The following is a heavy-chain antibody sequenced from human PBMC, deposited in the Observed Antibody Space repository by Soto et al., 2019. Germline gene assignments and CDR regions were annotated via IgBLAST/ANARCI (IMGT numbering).Heavy chain of an antibody. V-gene: IGHV3-23*01. CDR1: GFTFNNYA. Sequence: GGSLRLSCEASGFTFNNYAMTWVRQTPGKGLQWVSTISGSGSSTFYADSVRGRFTISRDNSKNTLYLQMNSLRAEDTALYYCAKEKIASTVADFFDYWGQGNLVTVS. J-gene: IGHJ4*02. CDR2: ISGSGSST. CDR3: AKEKIASTVADFFDY. D-gene: IGHD6-19*01.